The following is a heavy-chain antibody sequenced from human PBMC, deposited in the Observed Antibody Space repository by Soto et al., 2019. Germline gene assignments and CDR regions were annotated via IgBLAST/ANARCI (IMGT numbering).Heavy chain of an antibody. CDR3: ARESVGATLGYYGMDV. D-gene: IGHD1-26*01. J-gene: IGHJ6*02. V-gene: IGHV1-18*01. Sequence: ASVKVSCKASGYTFTNHGISWVRQAPGQWLEWMGWISAYSGDTNYAQKFQGWVTLTRDTSISTAYMELSWLRSDDTAVYYCARESVGATLGYYGMDVWGQGTTVTVSS. CDR1: GYTFTNHG. CDR2: ISAYSGDT.